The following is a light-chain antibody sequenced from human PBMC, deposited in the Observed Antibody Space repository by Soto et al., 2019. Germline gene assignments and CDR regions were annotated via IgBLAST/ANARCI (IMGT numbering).Light chain of an antibody. CDR3: QQYNSSSS. J-gene: IGKJ3*01. Sequence: DIQMTQSPSTLSASVGDRVTITCRASQSISTWLAWYQQKPGKAPKLLIYKGSSLESGVPSRFSGSGSGTEFTLTIDGLQPDDFSTYYCQQYNSSSSFGPGTKVEIK. CDR1: QSISTW. V-gene: IGKV1-5*03. CDR2: KGS.